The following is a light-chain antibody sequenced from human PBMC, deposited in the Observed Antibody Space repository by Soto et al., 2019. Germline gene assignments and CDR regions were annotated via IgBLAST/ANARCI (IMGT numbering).Light chain of an antibody. CDR2: GAS. V-gene: IGKV3-20*01. Sequence: EIAFRQIPATLSVSPGERATLSCRASQTVSSNYLAWCQQRPGQAPRLLIYGASTRAAGIPDRFSGSGSGTEFTLTITRLEPEDSAVYFCQQYNGPPTTFGQGTRLEIK. J-gene: IGKJ5*01. CDR1: QTVSSNY. CDR3: QQYNGPPTT.